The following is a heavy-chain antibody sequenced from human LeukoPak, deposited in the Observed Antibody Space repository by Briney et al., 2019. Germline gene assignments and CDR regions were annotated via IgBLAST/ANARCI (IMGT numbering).Heavy chain of an antibody. CDR1: GGSISSGSYY. V-gene: IGHV4-61*01. D-gene: IGHD2-15*01. CDR3: ARSVEGYCSGGSCYSYYYYMDV. CDR2: IYYSGST. Sequence: TLSLTCTVSGGSISSGSYYWSWIRQPPVKGLEWIGYIYYSGSTNYNPSLKSRVTISVDTSKNQFSLKLSSVTAADTAVYYCARSVEGYCSGGSCYSYYYYMDVWGKGTTVTVSS. J-gene: IGHJ6*03.